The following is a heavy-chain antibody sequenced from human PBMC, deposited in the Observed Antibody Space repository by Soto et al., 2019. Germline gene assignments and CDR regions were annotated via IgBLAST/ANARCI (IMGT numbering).Heavy chain of an antibody. Sequence: QVQLVQSGAEVKKPGSSVKVSCKASGGNFSSYGISWVRQAPGQGLEWMGGIVHLFGTTNYAHKFRGRVTMAADKSTSTVYMELSSVRSEDTAVYYCAKASGRSWYNWFDPWGQGTLVTVST. CDR3: AKASGRSWYNWFDP. CDR2: IVHLFGTT. D-gene: IGHD6-13*01. J-gene: IGHJ5*02. V-gene: IGHV1-69*06. CDR1: GGNFSSYG.